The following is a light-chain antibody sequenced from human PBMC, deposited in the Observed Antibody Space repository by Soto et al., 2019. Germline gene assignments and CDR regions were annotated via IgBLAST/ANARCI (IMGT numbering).Light chain of an antibody. CDR1: QSVSSN. CDR2: GAS. V-gene: IGKV3-15*01. J-gene: IGKJ1*01. CDR3: QQYNNWPPGT. Sequence: EIVLTQSPSTLSLSPGERATLSCRASQSVSSNLAWYQQKPGQAPRLLIYGASTRATGIPARFSGSGSGTEFTLTISSLQSEGFAVYYCQQYNNWPPGTFGQGTKVDIK.